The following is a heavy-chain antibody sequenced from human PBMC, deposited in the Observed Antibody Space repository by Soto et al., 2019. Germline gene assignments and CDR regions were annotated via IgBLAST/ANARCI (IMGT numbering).Heavy chain of an antibody. CDR3: ARGGHVVVVTAALDY. CDR2: VNPSGGHT. V-gene: IGHV1-46*01. J-gene: IGHJ4*02. D-gene: IGHD2-21*02. Sequence: QVQLMQSGAEVKKPGASVKVSCKASGDTFTDYYIHWVRQAPGQGLEWMGTVNPSGGHTTYAQHFLGRVTMTRATSTSTLYMELTSLTSADPAIYYCARGGHVVVVTAALDYWGQGTLVTVSS. CDR1: GDTFTDYY.